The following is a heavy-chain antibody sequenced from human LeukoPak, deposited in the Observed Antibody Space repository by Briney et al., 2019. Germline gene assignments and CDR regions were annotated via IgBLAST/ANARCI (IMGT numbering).Heavy chain of an antibody. J-gene: IGHJ3*02. CDR2: IYPGDSDT. Sequence: GESLKISCKGSGYSFTSYWIGWVRQMPGKGLEWMGIIYPGDSDTRYSPSFQGQVTISADKSISTAYLQWSSLKASDTAMYYCARHVVRRTQPRDAFDIWGQGTMVTVSS. CDR1: GYSFTSYW. CDR3: ARHVVRRTQPRDAFDI. D-gene: IGHD1-14*01. V-gene: IGHV5-51*01.